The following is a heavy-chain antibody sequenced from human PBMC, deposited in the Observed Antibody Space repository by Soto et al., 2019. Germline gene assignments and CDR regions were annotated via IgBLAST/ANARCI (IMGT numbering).Heavy chain of an antibody. Sequence: QVQLEQSGGGVAQPGGSLRISCVVPGSIFIGYGMHWVRQAPGKGLEWVAVIWHDGSEIYYADSVKGRFTISRDNSKNTLYLQMNSLRAEETAVYYCARDGIGGPAFRGLRDYWGQGTLVNVSS. CDR2: IWHDGSEI. J-gene: IGHJ4*02. CDR1: GSIFIGYG. D-gene: IGHD2-15*01. V-gene: IGHV3-33*01. CDR3: ARDGIGGPAFRGLRDY.